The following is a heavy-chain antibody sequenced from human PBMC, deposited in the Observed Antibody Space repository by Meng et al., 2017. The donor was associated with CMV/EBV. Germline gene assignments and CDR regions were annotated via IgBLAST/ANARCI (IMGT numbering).Heavy chain of an antibody. V-gene: IGHV1-69*02. Sequence: SVKVSCKASGYTFIGQYIHWVRQAPGQGLEWMGRIIPILGIANYAQKFQGRVTITADKSTSTAYMELSSLRSEDTAVYYCADYSGSYWGPHYGMDVWGQGTTVTVSS. J-gene: IGHJ6*02. CDR3: ADYSGSYWGPHYGMDV. CDR2: IIPILGIA. CDR1: GYTFIGQY. D-gene: IGHD1-26*01.